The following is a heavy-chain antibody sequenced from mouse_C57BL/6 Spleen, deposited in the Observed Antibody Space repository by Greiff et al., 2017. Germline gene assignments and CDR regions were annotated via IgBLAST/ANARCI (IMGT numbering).Heavy chain of an antibody. CDR3: ARSIYYSGAY. D-gene: IGHD2-12*01. V-gene: IGHV1-50*01. J-gene: IGHJ3*01. CDR2: IDPSDSYT. Sequence: QVQLQQPGAELVKPGASVKLSCKASGYTFTSYWMQWVKQRPGQGLEWIGEIDPSDSYTNYNQKFKGKATLTVDTSSSTAYMQRSSLTSEDSAVYYCARSIYYSGAYWGQGTLVTVSA. CDR1: GYTFTSYW.